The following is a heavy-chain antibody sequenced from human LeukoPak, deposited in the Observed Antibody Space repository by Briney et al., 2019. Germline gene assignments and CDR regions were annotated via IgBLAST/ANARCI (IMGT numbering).Heavy chain of an antibody. D-gene: IGHD3-10*01. Sequence: ASVKVSCKASGYTFTSYDINWVRQASGQGLEWMGWMSPNSANTAYAQKFQGRVTMTGDTSISTAYMELSNLRSEDTAVYYCVRGTTMVRGVHPLGYYGMDVWGQGTTVTVSS. CDR1: GYTFTSYD. CDR2: MSPNSANT. V-gene: IGHV1-8*01. J-gene: IGHJ6*02. CDR3: VRGTTMVRGVHPLGYYGMDV.